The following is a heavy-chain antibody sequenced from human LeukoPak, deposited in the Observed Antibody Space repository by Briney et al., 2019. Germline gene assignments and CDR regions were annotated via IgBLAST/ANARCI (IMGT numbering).Heavy chain of an antibody. CDR2: ISGSGGST. J-gene: IGHJ6*03. CDR3: AKPPTSIWSGYWGHYYYMDV. Sequence: PGGSLRLSCAASGFTFSSYAMSWVRQAPGKGLEWVSAISGSGGSTYYADSVKGRFTISRDNSKNTLYLQMNSLRAEDTAVYYCAKPPTSIWSGYWGHYYYMDVWGKGTTVTVSS. D-gene: IGHD3-3*01. CDR1: GFTFSSYA. V-gene: IGHV3-23*01.